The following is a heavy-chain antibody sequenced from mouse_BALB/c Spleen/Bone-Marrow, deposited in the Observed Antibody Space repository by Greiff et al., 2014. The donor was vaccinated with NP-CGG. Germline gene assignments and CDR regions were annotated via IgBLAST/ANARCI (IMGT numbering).Heavy chain of an antibody. CDR2: INPSTGYT. J-gene: IGHJ2*01. CDR3: ARSRTGTYFDY. CDR1: GYIFTSYW. D-gene: IGHD4-1*01. V-gene: IGHV1-7*01. Sequence: VQLQQSGAELAKPGASVKMSCKASGYIFTSYWMHWVKQRPGKGLEWIGYINPSTGYTEYNQNFKDKATLTADKSSSTAYMQRSSLTSEDSAVYYGARSRTGTYFDYWGQGTTLTVSS.